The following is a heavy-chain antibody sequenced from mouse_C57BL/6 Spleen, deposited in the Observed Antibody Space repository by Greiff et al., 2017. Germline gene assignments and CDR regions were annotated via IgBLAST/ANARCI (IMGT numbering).Heavy chain of an antibody. D-gene: IGHD2-4*01. CDR2: IYPGDGDT. V-gene: IGHV1-80*01. CDR3: ARTYYDYDGSWFAY. J-gene: IGHJ3*01. Sequence: QVQLKQSGAELVKPGASVKISCKASGYAFSSYWLNWVQQRPGKGLEWIGQIYPGDGDTNYNGKFKGKATLTADKSSSTAYMQLSSLTSEDSAVYFCARTYYDYDGSWFAYWGQGTLVTVSA. CDR1: GYAFSSYW.